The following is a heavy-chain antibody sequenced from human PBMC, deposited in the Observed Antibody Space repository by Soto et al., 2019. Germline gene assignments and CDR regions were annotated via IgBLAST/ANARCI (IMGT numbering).Heavy chain of an antibody. V-gene: IGHV4-59*08. D-gene: IGHD3-3*01. J-gene: IGHJ6*03. Sequence: SETLSLTCTVSGGSISSYYWSWIRQPPGKGLEWIGYIYYSGSTNYNPSLKSRVTISVDTSKNQFSVKLSSVTAADTGVYYCARLGHPNSDFWSGPIPPGRGDYYYYYMDVWGKGTTVTVSS. CDR1: GGSISSYY. CDR2: IYYSGST. CDR3: ARLGHPNSDFWSGPIPPGRGDYYYYYMDV.